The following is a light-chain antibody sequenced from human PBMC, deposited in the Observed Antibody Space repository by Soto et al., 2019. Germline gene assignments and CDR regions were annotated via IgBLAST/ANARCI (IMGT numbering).Light chain of an antibody. J-gene: IGKJ3*01. CDR1: QSVLYISNNKNY. CDR3: HQYYNLPFA. CDR2: WAS. V-gene: IGKV4-1*01. Sequence: DIVMTQSPDSLAVSLGERATLNCTSSQSVLYISNNKNYLAWYQQKPGQPPKLLIYWASFRESGVPDRFSGSGSGTHFTLTINSLQPEDVAVYYCHQYYNLPFAFCPVTKVHFK.